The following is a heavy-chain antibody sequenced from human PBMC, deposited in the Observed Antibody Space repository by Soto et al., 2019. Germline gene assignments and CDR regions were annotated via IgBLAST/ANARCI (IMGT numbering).Heavy chain of an antibody. V-gene: IGHV3-74*01. Sequence: GGSLRLSCAASGFTFSSYWMHWVRQAPGKGLVWVSRVNSDGSSTSYADSVKGRFTISRDNAKNTLYLQMNSLRAEDTAVYYCASGDCSNTSCSIDYYYYMDVWGKGTTVTVSS. CDR3: ASGDCSNTSCSIDYYYYMDV. CDR1: GFTFSSYW. J-gene: IGHJ6*03. D-gene: IGHD2-2*01. CDR2: VNSDGSST.